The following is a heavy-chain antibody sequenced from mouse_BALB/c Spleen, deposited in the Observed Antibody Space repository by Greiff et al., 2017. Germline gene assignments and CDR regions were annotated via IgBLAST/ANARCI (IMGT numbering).Heavy chain of an antibody. Sequence: EVQVVESGGGLVKPGGSLKLSCAASGFTFSSYAMSWVRQTPEKRLEWVASISSGGSTYYPDSVKGRFTISRDNARNILYLQMSSLRSEDTAMYYCARGGYGMDYWGQGTSVTVSS. CDR3: ARGGYGMDY. CDR1: GFTFSSYA. D-gene: IGHD3-1*01. J-gene: IGHJ4*01. V-gene: IGHV5-6-5*01. CDR2: ISSGGST.